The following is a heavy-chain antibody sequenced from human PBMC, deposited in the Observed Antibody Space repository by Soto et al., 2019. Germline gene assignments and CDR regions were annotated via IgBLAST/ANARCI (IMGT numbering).Heavy chain of an antibody. J-gene: IGHJ4*02. V-gene: IGHV4-59*01. CDR3: ARDDHVELGIGS. CDR2: VHYRGTT. Sequence: SETLSLTCSVSGGSITSYYWSWIRQCPGRGLEWIGNVHYRGTTNYNPSLKSRVSISADTSRNQFSLRLNSVTAADTAVYYCARDDHVELGIGSWGQGTLVTVSS. CDR1: GGSITSYY. D-gene: IGHD1-7*01.